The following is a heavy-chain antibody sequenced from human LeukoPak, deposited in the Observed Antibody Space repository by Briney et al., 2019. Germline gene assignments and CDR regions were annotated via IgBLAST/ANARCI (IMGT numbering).Heavy chain of an antibody. J-gene: IGHJ4*02. V-gene: IGHV3-23*01. CDR1: GFTFSNYD. Sequence: GGSLRLSCAASGFTFSNYDMSWVRQAPGKGLEWVSAISGGGGSTYYADSVKGRFTISGDNSKNTLYLQMNSLRVEDTAVYYCAKGGVGTLIDYWGQGTLVTVSS. CDR3: AKGGVGTLIDY. CDR2: ISGGGGST. D-gene: IGHD1-26*01.